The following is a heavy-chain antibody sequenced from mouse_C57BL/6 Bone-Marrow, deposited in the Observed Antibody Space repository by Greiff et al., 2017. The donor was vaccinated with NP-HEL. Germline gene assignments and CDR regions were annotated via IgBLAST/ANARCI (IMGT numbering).Heavy chain of an antibody. V-gene: IGHV1-39*01. D-gene: IGHD2-5*01. J-gene: IGHJ3*01. Sequence: EVKLVESGPELVKPGASVKISCKASGYSFTDYNMNWVKQSNGKSLEWIGVINPNYGTTSYNQKFKGKATLTVDQSSSTAYMQLNSLTSEDSAVYYCARLDYSNDWFAYWGQGTLVTVSA. CDR1: GYSFTDYN. CDR3: ARLDYSNDWFAY. CDR2: INPNYGTT.